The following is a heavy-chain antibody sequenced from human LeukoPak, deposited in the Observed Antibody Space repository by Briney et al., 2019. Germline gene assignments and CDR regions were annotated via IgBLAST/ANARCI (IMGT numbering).Heavy chain of an antibody. Sequence: GRSLRLSCAASGFTFSSYAMHWVRQAPGKGLEWVAVISYDGGNKYYADSVKGRFTISRDNSKNTLYLQMNSLRAEDTAVYYCARASSYSNYYFDYWGQGTLVTVSS. CDR3: ARASSYSNYYFDY. CDR2: ISYDGGNK. J-gene: IGHJ4*02. V-gene: IGHV3-30*04. CDR1: GFTFSSYA. D-gene: IGHD4-11*01.